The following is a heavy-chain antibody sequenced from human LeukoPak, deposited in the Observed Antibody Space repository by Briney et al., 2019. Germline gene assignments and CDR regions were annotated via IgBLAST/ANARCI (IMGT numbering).Heavy chain of an antibody. CDR2: IWYDGSDE. Sequence: GGSLRLSCAASKFIFSDYGMHWVRQAPGKGLEWVAFIWYDGSDEYYADSVKGRLTISRDNSKNTLYLQMDSLRAEDTAVYYCAKGSGDTRPYYFDSWGQGTLVTVSS. J-gene: IGHJ4*01. CDR3: AKGSGDTRPYYFDS. V-gene: IGHV3-30*02. D-gene: IGHD6-6*01. CDR1: KFIFSDYG.